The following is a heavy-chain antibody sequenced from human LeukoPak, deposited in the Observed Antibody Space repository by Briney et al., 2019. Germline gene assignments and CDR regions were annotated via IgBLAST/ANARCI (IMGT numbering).Heavy chain of an antibody. CDR1: GFTFRIYA. V-gene: IGHV3-23*01. D-gene: IGHD6-25*01. CDR2: ITGGGDDT. J-gene: IGHJ4*02. CDR3: AKCSGLSRPYYFDY. Sequence: GGSLRLSCAARGFTFRIYAASWVRQAPGKGLEWFSAITGGGDDTYYADSVEGRFTISRDNSKDTPYLQMNSLRAEDTAIYYCAKCSGLSRPYYFDYWGQGTLVTVSS.